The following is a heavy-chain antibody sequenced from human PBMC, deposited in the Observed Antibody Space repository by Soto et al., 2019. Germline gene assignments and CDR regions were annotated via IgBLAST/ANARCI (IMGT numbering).Heavy chain of an antibody. CDR1: GFTVSSNY. Sequence: VQLVESGGGLVQPGGSLRLSCAASGFTVSSNYMSWVRQAPGKGLEWVSVIYSGGSTNYADSVKGRFTISRDNSMTTLYLQMNSLSAEDTAVCDGAREGVVAASEWGQGTLVTVSS. D-gene: IGHD2-15*01. J-gene: IGHJ4*02. V-gene: IGHV3-66*01. CDR3: AREGVVAASE. CDR2: IYSGGST.